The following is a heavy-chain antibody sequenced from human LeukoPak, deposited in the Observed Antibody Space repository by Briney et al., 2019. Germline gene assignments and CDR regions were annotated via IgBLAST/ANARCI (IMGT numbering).Heavy chain of an antibody. J-gene: IGHJ5*02. CDR1: GFTFSSYS. V-gene: IGHV3-48*01. CDR2: ISSSSSTI. CDR3: AGERGANWSALYGFDP. Sequence: GGSLRLSCAASGFTFSSYSMNWVRQAPGKGLEWVSYISSSSSTIYYADSVKGRFTISRDNAKNSLYLQMNSLRAEDTAVYYCAGERGANWSALYGFDPWGQGTLVTVCS. D-gene: IGHD1-1*01.